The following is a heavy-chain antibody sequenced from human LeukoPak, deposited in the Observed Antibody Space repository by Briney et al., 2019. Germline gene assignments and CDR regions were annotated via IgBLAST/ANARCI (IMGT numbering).Heavy chain of an antibody. Sequence: SETLSLTCTVSGGSISYFYWSWIRQPPGKGLEWIGYIYYSGATNYNPPLKSRVTISVETSKNQFSLKLRSVTAADTAVYYCARHIPGNPYFDYWGQGTLVTVSS. J-gene: IGHJ4*02. D-gene: IGHD6-13*01. CDR3: ARHIPGNPYFDY. CDR1: GGSISYFY. V-gene: IGHV4-59*08. CDR2: IYYSGAT.